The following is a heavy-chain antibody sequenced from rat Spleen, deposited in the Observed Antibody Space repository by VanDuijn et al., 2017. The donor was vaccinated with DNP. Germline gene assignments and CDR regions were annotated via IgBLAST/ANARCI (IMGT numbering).Heavy chain of an antibody. J-gene: IGHJ3*01. CDR1: GFTFSDYY. V-gene: IGHV5-22*01. CDR3: ARPYGYNNGAFAY. D-gene: IGHD1-10*01. Sequence: EVQLVESGGGLVQPGRSLKLSCTASGFTFSDYYMAWVRQAPTKGLEWVAYLTYDGGNTYYRDSVKGRFTISRDNAKSTLYLHMNSLRSEDMATYYCARPYGYNNGAFAYWGQGTLVTVSS. CDR2: LTYDGGNT.